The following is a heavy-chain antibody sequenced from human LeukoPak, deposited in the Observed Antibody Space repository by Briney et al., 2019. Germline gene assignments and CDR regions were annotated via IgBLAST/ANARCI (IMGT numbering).Heavy chain of an antibody. Sequence: PSETLSLTCTVSGGSISSSSYYWGWIRQPPGKGLEWIGSIYYSGSTYYNPSLKSRVTISVDTSKNQFSLKLSSVTAADTAVYYCARAPRSSKWPVAGVYFDYWGQGTLVTVSS. CDR1: GGSISSSSYY. V-gene: IGHV4-39*01. CDR2: IYYSGST. J-gene: IGHJ4*02. CDR3: ARAPRSSKWPVAGVYFDY. D-gene: IGHD2-8*01.